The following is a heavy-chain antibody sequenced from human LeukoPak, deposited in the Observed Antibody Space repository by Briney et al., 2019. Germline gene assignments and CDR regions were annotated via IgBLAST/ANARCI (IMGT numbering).Heavy chain of an antibody. CDR3: ARTGVAYYYYGMDV. V-gene: IGHV1-8*01. CDR1: GYTFTSYD. D-gene: IGHD1-14*01. Sequence: PGASVKVSCKASGYTFTSYDINWVRQATGQGLEWTGWMNPNSGNTGYAQKFQGRVTMTRNTSISTAYMELSSLRSEDTAVYYCARTGVAYYYYGMDVWGQGTTVTVSS. J-gene: IGHJ6*02. CDR2: MNPNSGNT.